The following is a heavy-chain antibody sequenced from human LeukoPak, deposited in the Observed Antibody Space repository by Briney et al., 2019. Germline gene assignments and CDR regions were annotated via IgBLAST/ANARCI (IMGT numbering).Heavy chain of an antibody. Sequence: GGSLRLSCAASGFTFSSYSMNWVRQAPGKGLEWVSSISSSSSYIYYADSVKGRFTISRDNAKNSLYLQMNSLRAEDTAVYYCAIGGGPYILAMMGENYFDYWGQGTLVTVSS. J-gene: IGHJ4*02. CDR2: ISSSSSYI. CDR3: AIGGGPYILAMMGENYFDY. V-gene: IGHV3-21*01. D-gene: IGHD5-12*01. CDR1: GFTFSSYS.